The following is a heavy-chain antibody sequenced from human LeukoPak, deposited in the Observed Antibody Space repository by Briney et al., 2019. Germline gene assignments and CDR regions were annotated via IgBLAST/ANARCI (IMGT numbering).Heavy chain of an antibody. Sequence: ASVKVSCTASGYTFTSYGISWVRQAPGQGLEWMGWISAYNGNTNYAQKLQGRVTMTTDTTTSTVYMELRSLRSDDTAVYYCARGALEWELLGAFDIWGQGTMVTVSS. CDR3: ARGALEWELLGAFDI. CDR2: ISAYNGNT. D-gene: IGHD1-26*01. V-gene: IGHV1-18*01. J-gene: IGHJ3*02. CDR1: GYTFTSYG.